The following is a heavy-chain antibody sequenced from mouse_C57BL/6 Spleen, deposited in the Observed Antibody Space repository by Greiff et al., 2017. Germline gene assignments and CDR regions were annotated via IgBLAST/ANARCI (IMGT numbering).Heavy chain of an antibody. Sequence: EVKLMESGPVLVKPGASVKMSCKASGYTFTDYYMNWVKQSHGKSLEWIGVINPYNGGTSYNQKFKGKATLTVDKSSSTAYMELNSLTSEDSAVYYCARGPYDGYHLDYWGQGTTLTVSS. CDR2: INPYNGGT. V-gene: IGHV1-19*01. CDR1: GYTFTDYY. D-gene: IGHD2-3*01. J-gene: IGHJ2*01. CDR3: ARGPYDGYHLDY.